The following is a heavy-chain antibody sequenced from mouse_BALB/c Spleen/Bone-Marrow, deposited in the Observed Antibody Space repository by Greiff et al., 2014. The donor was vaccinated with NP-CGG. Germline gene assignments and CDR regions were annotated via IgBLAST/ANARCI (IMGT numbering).Heavy chain of an antibody. Sequence: EVQLQQSGAELVKPGASVKLSCTASGFTIKDIYMHWVKQRPEQGLEWIGRIDPANGDTKYDPKFQGKATITADTSSNTAYLQLSSLTSEDTAVYYCARDYGPFDYWGQGTTLTVSS. J-gene: IGHJ2*01. CDR1: GFTIKDIY. V-gene: IGHV14-3*02. CDR3: ARDYGPFDY. CDR2: IDPANGDT. D-gene: IGHD1-2*01.